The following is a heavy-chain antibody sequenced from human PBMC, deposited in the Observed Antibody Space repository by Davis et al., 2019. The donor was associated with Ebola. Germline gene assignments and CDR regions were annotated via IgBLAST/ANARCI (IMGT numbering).Heavy chain of an antibody. D-gene: IGHD2-2*01. CDR1: GFTVSSKY. CDR2: IYSGGST. V-gene: IGHV3-53*01. J-gene: IGHJ4*02. CDR3: ASCSTTSCYRRLDY. Sequence: PGGSLRLSCAASGFTVSSKYMNWVRQAPGKGLEWVSVIYSGGSTYYADSVKGRFTISRDNSKNTLYLQMNSLRAEDTAVYYCASCSTTSCYRRLDYWGQGTLVTVSS.